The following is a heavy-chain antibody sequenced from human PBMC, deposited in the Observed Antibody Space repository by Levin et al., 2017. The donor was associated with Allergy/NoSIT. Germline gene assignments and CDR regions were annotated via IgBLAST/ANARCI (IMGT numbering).Heavy chain of an antibody. V-gene: IGHV1-2*06. CDR1: GYVFTGYY. Sequence: PGESLKISCKASGYVFTGYYMHWVRQAPGQGLEWMGRINPTSGDTDYAQKFRDRIIMTRDTSINTAYMELSRLRSDDTAVYYCARGGPLDWGQGTLVTVSS. CDR3: ARGGPLD. CDR2: INPTSGDT. J-gene: IGHJ4*02.